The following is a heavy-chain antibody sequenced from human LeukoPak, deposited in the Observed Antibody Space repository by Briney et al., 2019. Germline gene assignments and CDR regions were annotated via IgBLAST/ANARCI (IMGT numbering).Heavy chain of an antibody. CDR1: GFTFSSYD. CDR3: ARVSHTGVDWLPHFDY. J-gene: IGHJ4*02. V-gene: IGHV3-13*01. CDR2: IGTAGDT. Sequence: GGSLRLSCAASGFTFSSYDMHWVRQATGKGLEWVSAIGTAGDTYYPGSVKGRFTIFRENAKNSLYLQMNSLRAGDTAVYYCARVSHTGVDWLPHFDYWGQGTLVTVSS. D-gene: IGHD3-9*01.